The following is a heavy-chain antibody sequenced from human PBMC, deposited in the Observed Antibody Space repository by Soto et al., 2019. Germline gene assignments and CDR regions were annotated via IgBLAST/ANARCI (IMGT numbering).Heavy chain of an antibody. V-gene: IGHV1-18*01. J-gene: IGHJ6*02. CDR2: ISGYNGNT. CDR1: GYTFSIYA. D-gene: IGHD6-13*01. Sequence: ASVKVSCKPSGYTFSIYALSWVRQAPGQGLEWMGWISGYNGNTNYAQRLQGRVNMTTDTSTSTAYMELRSLRSDDTAVYYCATMRGDQQLVPHREAYYSDGMDVWGQGTTVTVSS. CDR3: ATMRGDQQLVPHREAYYSDGMDV.